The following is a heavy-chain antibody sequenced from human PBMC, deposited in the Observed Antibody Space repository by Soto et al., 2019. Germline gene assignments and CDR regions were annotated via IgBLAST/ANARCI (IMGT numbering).Heavy chain of an antibody. CDR1: GFTFSSYS. V-gene: IGHV3-21*01. J-gene: IGHJ4*02. CDR2: ISSSSSYI. D-gene: IGHD3-22*01. CDR3: ARDRLHYYDSSGYAGFDY. Sequence: EVQLVESGGGLVKPGGSLRLSCAASGFTFSSYSMNWVRQAPGKGLEWVSSISSSSSYIYYADSVKGRFTISRDNAKHSLYLQMNSLRAEDTAVYYCARDRLHYYDSSGYAGFDYWGQGTLVTVSS.